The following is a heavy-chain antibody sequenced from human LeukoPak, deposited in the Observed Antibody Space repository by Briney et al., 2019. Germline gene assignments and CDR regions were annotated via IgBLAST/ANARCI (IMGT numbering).Heavy chain of an antibody. CDR2: VNPYSGDT. CDR1: GYTFTSYY. V-gene: IGHV1-2*02. D-gene: IGHD6-19*01. J-gene: IGHJ4*02. Sequence: ASVKVSCKASGYTFTSYYMHWVRQAPGQGLEWMAWVNPYSGDTNYAQKFQGRVTMTRDTSISTAYMELSRLRSDDTAVYYCARIAAGTTGGDYWGQGTLVTVSS. CDR3: ARIAAGTTGGDY.